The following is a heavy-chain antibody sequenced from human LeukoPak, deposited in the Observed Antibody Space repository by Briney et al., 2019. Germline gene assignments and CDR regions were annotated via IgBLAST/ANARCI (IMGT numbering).Heavy chain of an antibody. CDR2: FDPEDGET. V-gene: IGHV1-24*01. Sequence: WASVKVSCTVSGYTLTELSMHWVRQAPGKGLEWMGGFDPEDGETIYAQKFQGRVTMTEYTSTDTAYMELSSLRSEDTAVYYCATPSYITMVRGVISLDYWGQGTLVTVSS. J-gene: IGHJ4*02. CDR3: ATPSYITMVRGVISLDY. D-gene: IGHD3-10*01. CDR1: GYTLTELS.